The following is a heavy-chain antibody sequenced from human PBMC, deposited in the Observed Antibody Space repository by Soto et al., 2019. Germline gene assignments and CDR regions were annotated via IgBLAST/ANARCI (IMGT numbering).Heavy chain of an antibody. D-gene: IGHD1-7*01. Sequence: EVQVVESGGGLVKPGGYLRLSCAASTFTFRRDTMNWVRRAPGKWLEWVSSISHNGNYIYYDDSVKGRYTISRDNAKKSLYLLMNSLRAEDAAVYYCVRGQEELVVQTYYGLDIWGLGTAVSVSS. CDR1: TFTFRRDT. V-gene: IGHV3-21*01. J-gene: IGHJ6*02. CDR3: VRGQEELVVQTYYGLDI. CDR2: ISHNGNYI.